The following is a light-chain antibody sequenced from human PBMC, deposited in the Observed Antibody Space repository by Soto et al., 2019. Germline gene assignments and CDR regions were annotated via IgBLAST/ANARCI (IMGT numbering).Light chain of an antibody. CDR1: QSVSSN. CDR3: QQYNNWWT. J-gene: IGKJ1*01. V-gene: IGKV3-15*01. CDR2: HAS. Sequence: EIVMTQSPATLSVSPGERATLSCRASQSVSSNLAWYQQIPGQAPRLLIYHASTRATGVPARFSGSGSGTEFTLTISSLQSEDFAIYYCQQYNNWWTFGQGTKVEIK.